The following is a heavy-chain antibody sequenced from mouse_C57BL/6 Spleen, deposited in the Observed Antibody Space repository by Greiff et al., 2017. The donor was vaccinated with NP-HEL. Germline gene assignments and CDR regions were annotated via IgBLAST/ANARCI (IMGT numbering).Heavy chain of an antibody. V-gene: IGHV14-3*01. J-gene: IGHJ2*01. CDR2: IDPANGNT. CDR1: GFNIKNTY. Sequence: EVKLVESVAELVRPGASVKLSCTASGFNIKNTYMHWVKQRPEQGLEWIGRIDPANGNTKYAPKFQGKATITADTSSNTAYLQLSSLTSEDTAIYYCASNYYGSSYDYFDYWGQGTTLTVSS. D-gene: IGHD1-1*01. CDR3: ASNYYGSSYDYFDY.